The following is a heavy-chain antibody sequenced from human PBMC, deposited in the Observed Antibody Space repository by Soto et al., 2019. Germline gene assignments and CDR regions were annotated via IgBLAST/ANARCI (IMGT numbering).Heavy chain of an antibody. CDR3: AGRTSLTSVEIFSGGLSGYNWVDP. Sequence: SETLSLTCAGSSDAINNNNWWSCVRQPPGKGLEWIGEVHYSGSTYYNPSLKSRVTMSVDTSQNQFSLKLSSVTAADTAVYYCAGRTSLTSVEIFSGGLSGYNWVDPWGRGTLVTVSS. V-gene: IGHV4-4*02. CDR1: SDAINNNNW. J-gene: IGHJ5*01. D-gene: IGHD3-3*01. CDR2: VHYSGST.